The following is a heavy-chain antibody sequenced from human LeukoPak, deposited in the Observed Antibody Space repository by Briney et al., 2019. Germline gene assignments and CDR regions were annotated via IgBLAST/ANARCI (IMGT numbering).Heavy chain of an antibody. CDR1: GFVFDDYD. V-gene: IGHV3-30*02. Sequence: GSLRLSCGASGFVFDDYDMHWVRQAPGKGLEWVAFIRSDGYHAYYTDSVKGRFIITRDNFKNTLYLQMNSLRLEDMAVYYCAKPSGSGVDYWGRGTRVTVSS. D-gene: IGHD1-26*01. J-gene: IGHJ4*02. CDR2: IRSDGYHA. CDR3: AKPSGSGVDY.